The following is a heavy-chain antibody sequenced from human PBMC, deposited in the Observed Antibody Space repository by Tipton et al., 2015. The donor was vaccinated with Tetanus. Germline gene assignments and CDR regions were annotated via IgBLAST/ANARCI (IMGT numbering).Heavy chain of an antibody. D-gene: IGHD2-21*01. V-gene: IGHV1-69*01. Sequence: QLVQSGAEVKKPGSSVKVSCKASGDTFSNYGISWVRQAPGQGLEWMGRIIPIFGTANYAKTFQSRVTITADESTSTAYMELRGLTAEGTAVYYWARGDYGGGGYSPVWSCDLWGRGTLVTVSS. CDR3: ARGDYGGGGYSPVWSCDL. CDR2: IIPIFGTA. J-gene: IGHJ2*01. CDR1: GDTFSNYG.